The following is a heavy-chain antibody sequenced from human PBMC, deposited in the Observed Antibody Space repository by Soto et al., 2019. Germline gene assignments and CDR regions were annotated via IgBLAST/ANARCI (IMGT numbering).Heavy chain of an antibody. CDR2: IYTGGTT. V-gene: IGHV3-53*01. D-gene: IGHD5-12*01. CDR1: GFTVSRNY. CDR3: AGPDSGTWSANYYYFYAMDV. J-gene: IGHJ6*02. Sequence: EVVLVESGGALIQPGGSLRLSCTASGFTVSRNYMSWVRQAPGKGLELVSLIYTGGTTYYAGSVQGRFTISRDISKNTLYLQMNSLSAEDTAVYYCAGPDSGTWSANYYYFYAMDVWGQGTTVTVSS.